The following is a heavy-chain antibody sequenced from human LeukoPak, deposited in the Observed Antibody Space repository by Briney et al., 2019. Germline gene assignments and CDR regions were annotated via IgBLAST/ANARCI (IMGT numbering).Heavy chain of an antibody. CDR1: GYTFTSYA. D-gene: IGHD6-19*01. CDR2: IIPILGIA. J-gene: IGHJ4*02. V-gene: IGHV1-69*04. CDR3: ARDGIAVAAGYYFDY. Sequence: ASVKVSCKASGYTFTSYAMHWVRQAPGQRLEWMGRIIPILGIANYAQKFQGRVTITADKSTSTAYMELSSLRSEDTAVYYCARDGIAVAAGYYFDYWGQGTLVTVSS.